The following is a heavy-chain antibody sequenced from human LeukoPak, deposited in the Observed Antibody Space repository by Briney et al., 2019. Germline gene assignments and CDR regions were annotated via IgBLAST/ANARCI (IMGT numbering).Heavy chain of an antibody. CDR3: ARGISPYYYYYMDV. D-gene: IGHD2/OR15-2a*01. CDR2: IYSGGST. J-gene: IGHJ6*03. CDR1: GFTFSSYA. V-gene: IGHV3-53*01. Sequence: GGSLRLSCAASGFTFSSYAMSWVRQAPGKGLEWVSVIYSGGSTYYADSVKGRFTISRDNSKNTLYLQMNSLRAEDTAVYYCARGISPYYYYYMDVWGKGTTVTVSS.